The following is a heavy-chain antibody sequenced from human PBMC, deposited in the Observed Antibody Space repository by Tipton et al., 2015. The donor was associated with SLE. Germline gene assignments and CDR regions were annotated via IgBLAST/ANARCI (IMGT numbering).Heavy chain of an antibody. V-gene: IGHV3-15*01. D-gene: IGHD6-13*01. CDR1: GFTFSNAW. J-gene: IGHJ5*02. Sequence: GSLRLSCAASGFTFSNAWMSWVRQAPGKGLEWVGRIKSKTDGGTTDYAAPVKGRFTISRDDSKNTLYLQMNSLRAEDTAVYYCARVSRPRIAALGFDPWGQGTLVTVSS. CDR3: ARVSRPRIAALGFDP. CDR2: IKSKTDGGTT.